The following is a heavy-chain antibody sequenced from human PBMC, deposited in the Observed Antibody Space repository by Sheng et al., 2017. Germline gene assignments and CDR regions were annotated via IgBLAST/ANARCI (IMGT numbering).Heavy chain of an antibody. D-gene: IGHD5-18*01. Sequence: SGDEVKKPGSSVKVSCKGSGGSLSNYIISWMRQAPGQGFEWMGGIMPMLGAPNYAQKFQGRVTMTADESTNTVYMELSSLRYDDTGIYYCARDLGYIYGYHYYDPWGQGTLVTVTS. J-gene: IGHJ5*02. CDR1: GGSLSNYI. CDR2: IMPMLGAP. CDR3: ARDLGYIYGYHYYDP. V-gene: IGHV1-69*13.